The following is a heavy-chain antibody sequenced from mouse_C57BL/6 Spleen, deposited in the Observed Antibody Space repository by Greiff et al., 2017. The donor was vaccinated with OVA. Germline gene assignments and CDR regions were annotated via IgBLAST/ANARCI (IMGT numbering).Heavy chain of an antibody. CDR3: ARWTENWYYCYY. J-gene: IGHJ2*01. CDR2: INPNNGGT. Sequence: EVQLQQSGPELVKPGASVKISCKASGYTFTDYFMNWVKQSHGKSLEWIGDINPNNGGTSYNQKFKGKATLTVDKSSSTAYMELRSLTSEDSAVYYRARWTENWYYCYYWRPATTLTLSS. V-gene: IGHV1-26*01. CDR1: GYTFTDYF. D-gene: IGHD4-1*01.